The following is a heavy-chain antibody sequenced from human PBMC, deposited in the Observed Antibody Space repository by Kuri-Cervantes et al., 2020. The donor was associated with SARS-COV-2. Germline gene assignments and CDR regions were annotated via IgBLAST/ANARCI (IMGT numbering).Heavy chain of an antibody. Sequence: AAVQVSCKASGYTFTSYGISWVRQAPGQVLEWMGWISAYNGNTNYAQKLQGRVTMTTDTSTSTAYMELRSLRSDDTAVYYCARGPGSYHIWYYFDYWGQGTLVTVSS. CDR2: ISAYNGNT. V-gene: IGHV1-18*01. CDR3: ARGPGSYHIWYYFDY. CDR1: GYTFTSYG. D-gene: IGHD1-26*01. J-gene: IGHJ4*02.